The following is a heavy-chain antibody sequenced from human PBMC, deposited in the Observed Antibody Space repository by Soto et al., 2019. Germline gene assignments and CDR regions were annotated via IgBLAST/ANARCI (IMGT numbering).Heavy chain of an antibody. Sequence: GGSLRLSCAASGFTFSSYAMHWVRQAPGKGLEWVAVISYDGSNKYYADSVKGRFTISRDNSKNTLYLQMNSLRAEDTAVYYCARDDVAGDYYYYGMDVWGQGTTVTVSS. D-gene: IGHD6-19*01. CDR3: ARDDVAGDYYYYGMDV. J-gene: IGHJ6*02. CDR1: GFTFSSYA. V-gene: IGHV3-30-3*01. CDR2: ISYDGSNK.